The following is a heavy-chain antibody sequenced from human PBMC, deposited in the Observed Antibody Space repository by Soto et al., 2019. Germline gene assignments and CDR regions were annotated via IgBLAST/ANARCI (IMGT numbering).Heavy chain of an antibody. CDR3: ARGFPGYSGYDYGSYYYYMDV. CDR2: MNPNSGNT. J-gene: IGHJ6*03. V-gene: IGHV1-8*01. CDR1: GYTFTSYD. D-gene: IGHD5-12*01. Sequence: ASVKVSCKASGYTFTSYDINWVRQATGQGLEWMGWMNPNSGNTGYAQKFQGRVTMTRNTSISTAYMELSSLGSEDTAVYYCARGFPGYSGYDYGSYYYYMDVWGKGTTVTVSS.